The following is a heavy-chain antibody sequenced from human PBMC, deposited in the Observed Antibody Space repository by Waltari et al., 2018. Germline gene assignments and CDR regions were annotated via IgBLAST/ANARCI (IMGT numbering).Heavy chain of an antibody. CDR3: VRGYPDIVATISDY. Sequence: QLQLQESGPGLVKPSETLSLTCTVSRSSIRNNNYYWGWVRQPPGKGLDGIGSLSKSGTTYYNPSLKSRVTISVDTSNNQFSLKLNSVTAADTAVYYCVRGYPDIVATISDYWGQGTLVIVSS. CDR1: RSSIRNNNYY. J-gene: IGHJ4*02. CDR2: LSKSGTT. D-gene: IGHD5-12*01. V-gene: IGHV4-39*07.